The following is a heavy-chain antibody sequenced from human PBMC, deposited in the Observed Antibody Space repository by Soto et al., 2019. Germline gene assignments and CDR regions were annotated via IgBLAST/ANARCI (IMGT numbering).Heavy chain of an antibody. Sequence: SETLSLTCTVSGGSISSYYWSWIRQPPGKGLEWIGYIYYSGSTYYNPSLKSRVTISVDTFKNQFSLKLSSVTAADTAVYYCARSPYCGGDCYYDYWGQGTLVTVSS. CDR2: IYYSGST. V-gene: IGHV4-59*08. CDR1: GGSISSYY. D-gene: IGHD2-21*02. J-gene: IGHJ4*02. CDR3: ARSPYCGGDCYYDY.